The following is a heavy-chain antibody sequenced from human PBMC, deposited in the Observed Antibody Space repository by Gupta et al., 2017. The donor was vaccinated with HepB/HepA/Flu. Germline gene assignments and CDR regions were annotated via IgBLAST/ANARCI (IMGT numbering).Heavy chain of an antibody. CDR3: ARSTVTNYFDY. CDR2: IYYSGST. J-gene: IGHJ4*02. V-gene: IGHV4-39*01. CDR1: GGSISSRDHY. Sequence: QLQLQESGPGLVTPSETLSLTCTVSGGSISSRDHYWGWIRQPPGKGLEWLGSIYYSGSTYYNPSLKNRVFTSVDTSKNEFSLILYSVTAADTAVYVCARSTVTNYFDYWGQGALVTVSS. D-gene: IGHD4-17*01.